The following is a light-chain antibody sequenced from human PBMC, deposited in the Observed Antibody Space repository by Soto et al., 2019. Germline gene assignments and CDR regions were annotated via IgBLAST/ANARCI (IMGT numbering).Light chain of an antibody. J-gene: IGLJ1*01. CDR1: SSDVGGYNY. CDR2: DVS. Sequence: QSVLTQPRSVSGSPGQSVTISCTGTSSDVGGYNYVSWYQQHPGKAPKLMIYDVSKRPSGVPDRFSGSKSGNTASLTISVLQAEEEADYYCCSYAGSYTHVFGTGTKLTVL. CDR3: CSYAGSYTHV. V-gene: IGLV2-11*01.